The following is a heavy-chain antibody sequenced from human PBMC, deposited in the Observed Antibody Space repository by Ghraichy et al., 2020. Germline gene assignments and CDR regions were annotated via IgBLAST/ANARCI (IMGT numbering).Heavy chain of an antibody. V-gene: IGHV3-48*03. D-gene: IGHD2-21*01. J-gene: IGHJ4*02. CDR1: GFTFSSYE. CDR3: AREKMTCGGDCYDY. CDR2: ISVSGETI. Sequence: GGSLRLSCAASGFTFSSYEMNWVRQAPGKGPEWVSYISVSGETIYYADSVKGRFTISRDNARNSLYLQMNSLRAEDTAAYYCAREKMTCGGDCYDYWGQGTLVTVSS.